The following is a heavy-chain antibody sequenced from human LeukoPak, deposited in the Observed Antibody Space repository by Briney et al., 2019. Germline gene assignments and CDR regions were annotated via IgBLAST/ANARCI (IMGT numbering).Heavy chain of an antibody. CDR2: MNPNSGNT. CDR1: GYTFSSHD. D-gene: IGHD4-17*01. Sequence: GASVKVSCKASGYTFSSHDINWVRQATGQGLEWMGWMNPNSGNTGCAPKFQGRVTITRNTSISTAYMELTSLRSEDTAVYYCARVVNYFDYVTTRFDSWGQGTLVTVSS. J-gene: IGHJ4*02. CDR3: ARVVNYFDYVTTRFDS. V-gene: IGHV1-8*01.